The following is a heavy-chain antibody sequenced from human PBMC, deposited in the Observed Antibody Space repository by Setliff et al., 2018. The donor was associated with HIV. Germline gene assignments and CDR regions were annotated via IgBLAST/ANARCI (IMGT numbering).Heavy chain of an antibody. CDR1: GGSFSDYY. CDR2: INHSGST. V-gene: IGHV4-34*01. J-gene: IGHJ6*03. D-gene: IGHD3-22*01. CDR3: ARVRIGYYFQRPDYYYMDV. Sequence: KASETLSLTCAVYGGSFSDYYWSWIRQPPGKGLEWIGEINHSGSTNYNPSLKSRVTISVDTSKNQFSLKLTSVTAADTAVYYRARVRIGYYFQRPDYYYMDVWGKGTTVTVSS.